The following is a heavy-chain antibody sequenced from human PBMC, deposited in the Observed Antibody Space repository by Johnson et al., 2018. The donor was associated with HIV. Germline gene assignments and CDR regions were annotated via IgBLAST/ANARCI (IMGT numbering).Heavy chain of an antibody. CDR2: ISSSGSTI. CDR1: GFTFSDYY. V-gene: IGHV3-11*04. J-gene: IGHJ3*02. CDR3: AREEVTIFGVAYDAFDI. Sequence: QVQLVESGGGLVKPGGSLRLSCAASGFTFSDYYMSWIRQAPGKGLEWVSYISSSGSTIYSADSVKGRFTLPRDNTKNSLYLQMNSLRAEDTAVYYCAREEVTIFGVAYDAFDIWGQGTMVTVSS. D-gene: IGHD3-3*01.